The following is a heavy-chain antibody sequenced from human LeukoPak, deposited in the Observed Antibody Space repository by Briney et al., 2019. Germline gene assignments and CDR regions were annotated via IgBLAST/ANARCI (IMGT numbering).Heavy chain of an antibody. V-gene: IGHV4-61*02. CDR2: IYTSGST. J-gene: IGHJ6*03. Sequence: SETLSLTCTVSGGSINSGGYYWSWIRQPAGKGLEWIGRIYTSGSTDYNPSLKSRVTISVDTSKNQFSLKLSSVTAADTAVYYCARETSQKGAHYMDVWGKGTTITISS. CDR1: GGSINSGGYY. CDR3: ARETSQKGAHYMDV. D-gene: IGHD3-16*01.